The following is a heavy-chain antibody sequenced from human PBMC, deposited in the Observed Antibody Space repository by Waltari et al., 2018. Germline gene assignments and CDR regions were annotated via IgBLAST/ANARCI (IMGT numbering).Heavy chain of an antibody. CDR3: TTLDAPWGG. J-gene: IGHJ4*01. Sequence: EVQMVESGGGSVKPGDSLRLSCVASGFGFTAAWLTWVRQAPGKGGEWVGRIKSQNDGATTDFAASVRGRFSISRDDSQNMVFLQMNSLRVEDTALYYCTTLDAPWGGWGHGTLVTVSS. D-gene: IGHD7-27*01. CDR2: IKSQNDGATT. V-gene: IGHV3-15*01. CDR1: GFGFTAAW.